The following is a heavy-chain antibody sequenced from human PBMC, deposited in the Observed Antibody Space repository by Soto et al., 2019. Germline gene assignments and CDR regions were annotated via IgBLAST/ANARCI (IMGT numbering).Heavy chain of an antibody. CDR1: GFSFGDAW. D-gene: IGHD3-10*01. V-gene: IGHV3-15*07. Sequence: EVHLVESGGGLVKPGGSLRLSCAASGFSFGDAWMNWVRQAPGKGLEWVGRIKRAVDGGTTNSTAPLEGRFTISKDDSKNTLYLQMDCLKTEDTAVYFCTTEKYSSTENYGLRGVFDYWGQGTLVTVSS. CDR3: TTEKYSSTENYGLRGVFDY. J-gene: IGHJ4*02. CDR2: IKRAVDGGTT.